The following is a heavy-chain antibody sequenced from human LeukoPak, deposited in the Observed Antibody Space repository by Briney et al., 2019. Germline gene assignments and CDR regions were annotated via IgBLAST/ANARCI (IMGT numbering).Heavy chain of an antibody. CDR3: AKDRSRYYDSSGYHLDY. J-gene: IGHJ4*02. D-gene: IGHD3-22*01. Sequence: GGSLRLSCAASGFTFSTSWMHWVRQAPGKGLVWVSQINSDGGRTRYADSVKGRLTISRDNAKNTVYLQMNSLRAEDTAVYYCAKDRSRYYDSSGYHLDYWGQGTLVTVSS. V-gene: IGHV3-74*01. CDR2: INSDGGRT. CDR1: GFTFSTSW.